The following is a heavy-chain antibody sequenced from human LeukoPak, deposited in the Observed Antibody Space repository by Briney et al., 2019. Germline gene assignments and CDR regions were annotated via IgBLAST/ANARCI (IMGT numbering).Heavy chain of an antibody. CDR2: ISSSSSYI. J-gene: IGHJ4*02. Sequence: NTGGSLRLSCAASGFTFCSYSMNWVRQAPGKGLEWVSSISSSSSYIYYADSVKGRFTISRDNAKNSLYLQMNSLRAEDTAVYYCARDFLVRGVITTQLYYWGQGTLVTVSS. CDR3: ARDFLVRGVITTQLYY. D-gene: IGHD3-10*01. V-gene: IGHV3-21*01. CDR1: GFTFCSYS.